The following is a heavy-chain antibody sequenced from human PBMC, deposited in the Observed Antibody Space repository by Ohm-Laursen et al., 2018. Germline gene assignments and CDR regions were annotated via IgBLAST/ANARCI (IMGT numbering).Heavy chain of an antibody. Sequence: TLSLTCTVSGGSISSGGYYWSWIRQHPGKGLEWIGYIYYSGSTYYNPSLKSRVTISVDTSKNQFSLKLSSVTAADTAVYYCARVPHDYGDLIFDYWGQGTLVTVSS. D-gene: IGHD4-17*01. CDR2: IYYSGST. CDR1: GGSISSGGYY. V-gene: IGHV4-31*03. CDR3: ARVPHDYGDLIFDY. J-gene: IGHJ4*02.